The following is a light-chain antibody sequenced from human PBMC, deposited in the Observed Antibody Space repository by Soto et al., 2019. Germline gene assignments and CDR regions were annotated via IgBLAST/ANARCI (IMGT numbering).Light chain of an antibody. CDR1: QSVLYSSNNKNY. Sequence: EIVMTQSPDAMAVSLGERATINCKSSQSVLYSSNNKNYLAWYQQKPGQPPKLLIYWASTRESGVHDRFSGSGSGTDFTLTISSLQAEDVAVYYCQQYYSTLLTFGGGTKVQIK. CDR2: WAS. CDR3: QQYYSTLLT. V-gene: IGKV4-1*01. J-gene: IGKJ4*01.